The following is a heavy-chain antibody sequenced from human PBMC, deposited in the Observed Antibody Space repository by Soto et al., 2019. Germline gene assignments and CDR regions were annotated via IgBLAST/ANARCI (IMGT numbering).Heavy chain of an antibody. Sequence: GSVKVSCKTAGYTFAAYYIHWIRQAPGEGLEWMGWINPTSGGTVYAQNFQDRVTMTRDTSISTAYMELRRLNSDDTAVYYCARDPDYGDYWGYFSEYWGQGTPVSVSS. V-gene: IGHV1-2*02. CDR2: INPTSGGT. CDR3: ARDPDYGDYWGYFSEY. CDR1: GYTFAAYY. J-gene: IGHJ4*02. D-gene: IGHD4-17*01.